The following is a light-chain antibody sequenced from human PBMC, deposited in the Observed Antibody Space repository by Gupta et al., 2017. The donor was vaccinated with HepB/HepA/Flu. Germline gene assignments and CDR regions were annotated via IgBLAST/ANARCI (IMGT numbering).Light chain of an antibody. CDR1: SSDVGGYNY. CDR2: DAS. Sequence: QSALTQPASVSGSPGQSFTISCTGTSSDVGGYNYVSWYQQHPGKAPKLMIYDASNRPTGVANRFSGSKSGNPASLTISGLKAEDEADYYCSSYTSSSTYVFGIGTKFTVL. CDR3: SSYTSSSTYV. V-gene: IGLV2-14*01. J-gene: IGLJ1*01.